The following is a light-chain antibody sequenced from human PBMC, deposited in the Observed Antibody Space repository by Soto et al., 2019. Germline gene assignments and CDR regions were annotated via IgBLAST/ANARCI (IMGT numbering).Light chain of an antibody. CDR3: QQYNNSPLYT. J-gene: IGKJ2*01. CDR2: GAS. Sequence: EIVMTQSPATLSVSTGERATLSCRASQSGSSNLAWYQQKPGQAPRLHIYGASTQATGIPARFRGSGSGTEFTLTLSSLKSEDFAVYSCQQYNNSPLYTFGQGNKLEIK. CDR1: QSGSSN. V-gene: IGKV3-15*01.